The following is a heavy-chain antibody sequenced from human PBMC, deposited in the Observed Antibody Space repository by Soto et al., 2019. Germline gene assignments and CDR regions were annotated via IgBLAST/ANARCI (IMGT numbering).Heavy chain of an antibody. CDR3: ARGIGGDDYYYGMDG. Sequence: GGSLRLSCAASGFTLSSYAMHWVRQAPGPGLEWVAVISYDGSNKYYADSVKGRFTISRDNSKNTLYLQMNSLRAEDTAVYYCARGIGGDDYYYGMDGWGQGTTVTVSS. J-gene: IGHJ6*02. V-gene: IGHV3-30-3*01. CDR2: ISYDGSNK. D-gene: IGHD2-21*02. CDR1: GFTLSSYA.